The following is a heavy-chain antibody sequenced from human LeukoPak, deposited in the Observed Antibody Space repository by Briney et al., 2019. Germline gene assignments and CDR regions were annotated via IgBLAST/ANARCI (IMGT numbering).Heavy chain of an antibody. CDR3: AKDPDYYDSSGYMDY. CDR2: ITSTSDII. V-gene: IGHV3-48*02. Sequence: LGGSLRLSCEASGFTFSSYSMEWVRQAPGKGLEWLSYITSTSDIIYYADSVKGRFTISRDNAKNSLYLQMNSLRDEDTALYYCAKDPDYYDSSGYMDYWGQGTLVTVSS. J-gene: IGHJ4*02. CDR1: GFTFSSYS. D-gene: IGHD3-22*01.